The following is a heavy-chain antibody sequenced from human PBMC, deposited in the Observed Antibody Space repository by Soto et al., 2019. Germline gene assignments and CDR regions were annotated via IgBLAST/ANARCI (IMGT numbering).Heavy chain of an antibody. J-gene: IGHJ4*02. CDR3: VKVVDTAMVPHFDY. CDR2: ISSNGGST. D-gene: IGHD5-18*01. Sequence: PGGSLRLSGSASGFTFSIYAMHWGRQAPGKGLEYVSAISSNGGSTYYADSVKGRFTISRDNSKNTLYLQMSSLRAEDTAVYYCVKVVDTAMVPHFDYWGQGTLVTVSS. CDR1: GFTFSIYA. V-gene: IGHV3-64D*06.